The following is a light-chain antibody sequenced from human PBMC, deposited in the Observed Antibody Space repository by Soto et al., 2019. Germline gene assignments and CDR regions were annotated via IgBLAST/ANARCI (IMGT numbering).Light chain of an antibody. V-gene: IGKV3-20*01. CDR1: QTITGTY. CDR2: GAS. Sequence: EVVLTQFPGTLSLSPGERATLSCRASQTITGTYLAWYQQKPGQAPRLLIHGASTRATGIPDRFSGGGTGTDFNLNISRVEPEDFAMYYCQQYGSSFATFGQGTQVE. CDR3: QQYGSSFAT. J-gene: IGKJ1*01.